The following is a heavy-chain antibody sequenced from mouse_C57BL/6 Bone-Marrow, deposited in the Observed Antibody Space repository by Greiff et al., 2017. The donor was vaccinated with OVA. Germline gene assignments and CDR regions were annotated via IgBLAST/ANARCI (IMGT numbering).Heavy chain of an antibody. J-gene: IGHJ3*01. Sequence: EVNVVESGGGLVQPKGSLKLSCAASGFSFNTYAMNWVRQAPGKGLEWVARIRSKSNNYATYYADSVKDRFTISRDDSESMLYLQMNNLKTEDTAMYYCNYGNYGLFAYWGQGTLVTVSA. CDR1: GFSFNTYA. V-gene: IGHV10-1*01. D-gene: IGHD2-1*01. CDR2: IRSKSNNYAT. CDR3: NYGNYGLFAY.